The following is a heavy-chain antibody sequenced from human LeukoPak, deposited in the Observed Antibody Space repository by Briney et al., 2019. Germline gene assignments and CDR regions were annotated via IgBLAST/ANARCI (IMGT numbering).Heavy chain of an antibody. CDR3: ATSLKAGWGSEYF. V-gene: IGHV3-23*01. D-gene: IGHD6-19*01. J-gene: IGHJ1*01. CDR2: FRSSDNGT. CDR1: GFIFCSLA. Sequence: GGSLRLSFAASGFIFCSLALSWVRPAPGKGLEWVSGFRSSDNGTHYADSVKGRFTISRDNSKNTLYLQMYSLRAEDTAVYYCATSLKAGWGSEYF.